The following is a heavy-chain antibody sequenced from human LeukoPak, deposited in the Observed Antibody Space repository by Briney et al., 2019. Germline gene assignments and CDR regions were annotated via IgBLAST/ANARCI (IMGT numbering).Heavy chain of an antibody. Sequence: SETLSLTCAVYGGSFSGYYWSWIRQPPGKGLEWIGEINHSGSTNYNPSLKSRVTISVDRSKNQFSLKLSSVTAADTAVYYCAREKYSCARGVAGVKEDYGGQGTLVTVSS. CDR1: GGSFSGYY. J-gene: IGHJ4*02. V-gene: IGHV4-34*01. D-gene: IGHD3-10*02. CDR2: INHSGST. CDR3: AREKYSCARGVAGVKEDY.